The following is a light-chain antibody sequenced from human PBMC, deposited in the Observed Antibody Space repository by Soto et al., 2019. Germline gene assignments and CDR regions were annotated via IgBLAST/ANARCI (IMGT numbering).Light chain of an antibody. CDR3: CSYAGSRLV. J-gene: IGLJ2*01. CDR2: DVT. Sequence: QSALTQPRSVSGSPGQSVTISCTGTSSDVGGYNSVSWYQHHPGKAPKLMIYDVTKRPSGVPDRFSGSKSGNTASLTISGLQAEDEADYYCCSYAGSRLVFGRGTKLTVL. V-gene: IGLV2-11*01. CDR1: SSDVGGYNS.